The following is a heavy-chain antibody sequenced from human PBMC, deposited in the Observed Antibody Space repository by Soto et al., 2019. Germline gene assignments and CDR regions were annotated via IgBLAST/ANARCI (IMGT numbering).Heavy chain of an antibody. J-gene: IGHJ3*02. V-gene: IGHV3-74*01. CDR1: GFTFSSYW. CDR3: ASEGFWSGSHAFDI. D-gene: IGHD3-3*01. Sequence: GSLRLSCAASGFTFSSYWMHWVRQAPGKGLVWVSRINSDGSSTSYADSVKGRFTISRDNAKNTLYLQMNSLRAEDTAVYYCASEGFWSGSHAFDIWGQGTMVTVSS. CDR2: INSDGSST.